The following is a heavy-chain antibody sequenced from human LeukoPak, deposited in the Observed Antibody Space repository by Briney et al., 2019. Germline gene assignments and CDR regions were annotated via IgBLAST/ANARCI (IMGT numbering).Heavy chain of an antibody. J-gene: IGHJ4*02. CDR2: INPRGDST. Sequence: ASVKVSCKASGYTFTGYYMHWVRQAPGQGLEWMGVINPRGDSTTYAQKFQGRLTMTRDSSTSTIYMELSSLRSDDTAVYYCGREMLSYGDCIDYWGQGTLVTVSS. D-gene: IGHD4-17*01. V-gene: IGHV1-46*01. CDR3: GREMLSYGDCIDY. CDR1: GYTFTGYY.